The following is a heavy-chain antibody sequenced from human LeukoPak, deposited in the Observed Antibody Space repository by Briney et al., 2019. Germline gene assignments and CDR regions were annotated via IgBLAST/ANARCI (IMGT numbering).Heavy chain of an antibody. Sequence: GGSLRLSCAASGFTFSSYSMNWVRQAPGKGLEWVSYISSSSSTIYYADFVKGRFTISRDNAKNSLYLQMNSLRAEDTAVYYCARDLYYDFWSGYYPFDYWGQGTLVTVSS. CDR2: ISSSSSTI. CDR1: GFTFSSYS. D-gene: IGHD3-3*01. CDR3: ARDLYYDFWSGYYPFDY. J-gene: IGHJ4*02. V-gene: IGHV3-48*01.